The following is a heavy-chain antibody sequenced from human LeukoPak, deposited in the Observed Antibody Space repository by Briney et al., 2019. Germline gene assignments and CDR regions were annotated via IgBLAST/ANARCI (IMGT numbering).Heavy chain of an antibody. CDR1: GYTFTSYG. J-gene: IGHJ6*02. Sequence: ASVKVSCKASGYTFTSYGIGWVRQAPGQGLEWMGWISAYNGNTNYAQKLQGRVTMTTDTSTSTAYMELRSLRSDDTAVYYCARDSCSGGSCYLGWYYYYGMDVWGQGTTVTVSS. V-gene: IGHV1-18*01. CDR2: ISAYNGNT. D-gene: IGHD2-15*01. CDR3: ARDSCSGGSCYLGWYYYYGMDV.